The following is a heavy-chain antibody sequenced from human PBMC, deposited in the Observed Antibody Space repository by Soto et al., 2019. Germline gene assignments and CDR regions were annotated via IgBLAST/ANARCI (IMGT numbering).Heavy chain of an antibody. CDR3: ARDTDIVVVVAANYYYGMDV. D-gene: IGHD2-15*01. Sequence: QVQLVQSGAEVKKPGSSVKVSCKASGGTFSSYAISWVRQAPGQGXEWXGGIIPIFGTANYAQKFQGRVTITADKSTSTAYMELSSLRSEDTAVYYCARDTDIVVVVAANYYYGMDVWGQGTTVTVSS. V-gene: IGHV1-69*06. CDR2: IIPIFGTA. J-gene: IGHJ6*02. CDR1: GGTFSSYA.